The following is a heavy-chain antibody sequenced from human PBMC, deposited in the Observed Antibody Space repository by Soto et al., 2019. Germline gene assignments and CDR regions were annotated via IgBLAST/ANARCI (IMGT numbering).Heavy chain of an antibody. Sequence: SGGSLRLSCAASGFTFSSYAMSWVRQAPGKGLEWVSAISGSGGSTYYADSVKGRFTISRDNSKNTLYLQMNSLRAEDTAVYYCAKDRYDFWSGYIRYYFDYWGQGTLVTVSS. CDR2: ISGSGGST. CDR3: AKDRYDFWSGYIRYYFDY. D-gene: IGHD3-3*01. V-gene: IGHV3-23*01. J-gene: IGHJ4*02. CDR1: GFTFSSYA.